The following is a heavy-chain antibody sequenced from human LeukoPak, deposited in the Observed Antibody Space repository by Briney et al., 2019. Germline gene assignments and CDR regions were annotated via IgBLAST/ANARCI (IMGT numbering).Heavy chain of an antibody. CDR2: IYYSGST. CDR3: ARQMDTAMVTGHYYYYMDV. D-gene: IGHD5-18*01. J-gene: IGHJ6*03. V-gene: IGHV4-59*08. Sequence: SETLSLTCTVSGGSISSYYWSWIRQPPGKGLEWIGYIYYSGSTNYNPSLKSRVTISVDTSKYQFSLKLSSVTAADTAVYYCARQMDTAMVTGHYYYYMDVWGKGTTVTVSS. CDR1: GGSISSYY.